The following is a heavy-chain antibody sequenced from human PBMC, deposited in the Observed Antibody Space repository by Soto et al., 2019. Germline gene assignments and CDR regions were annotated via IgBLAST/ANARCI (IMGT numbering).Heavy chain of an antibody. D-gene: IGHD6-13*01. CDR2: IIPMYGTT. CDR1: GGSFSSSA. CDR3: ARDIGAAAGTWIRTRFDP. J-gene: IGHJ5*02. Sequence: SVKVSCKSSGGSFSSSAITWVRQAPGQGLEWMGRIIPMYGTTFYAQTFQGRVTITADESTSTVYMHLSSLRSEDTAVYYCARDIGAAAGTWIRTRFDPWG. V-gene: IGHV1-69*13.